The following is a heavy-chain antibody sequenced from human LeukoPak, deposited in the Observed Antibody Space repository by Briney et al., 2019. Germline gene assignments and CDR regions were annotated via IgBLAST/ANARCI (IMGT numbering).Heavy chain of an antibody. V-gene: IGHV3-30-3*01. CDR1: GITFSSYA. D-gene: IGHD6-19*01. Sequence: GGSLRLSCAASGITFSSYAMHWVRQAPGKGLEWVAVISYDGSNKYYADSVKGRFTISRDNSKNTLYLQMNSLRAEDTAVYYCARGKQWLGNWGQGTLVTVSS. J-gene: IGHJ4*02. CDR2: ISYDGSNK. CDR3: ARGKQWLGN.